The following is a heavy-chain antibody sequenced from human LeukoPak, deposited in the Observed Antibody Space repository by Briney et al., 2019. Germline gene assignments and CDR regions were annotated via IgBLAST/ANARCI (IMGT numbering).Heavy chain of an antibody. Sequence: GRSLRLSCAASGFTFSSYGMHWVRQAPGKGPEWVAVIWYDGSNKYYADSVKGRFTISRDNSKNTLYLQMNSLRAEDTAVYYCARGPVAGKGEIDYWGQGTLVTVSS. V-gene: IGHV3-33*01. CDR3: ARGPVAGKGEIDY. CDR1: GFTFSSYG. D-gene: IGHD6-19*01. J-gene: IGHJ4*02. CDR2: IWYDGSNK.